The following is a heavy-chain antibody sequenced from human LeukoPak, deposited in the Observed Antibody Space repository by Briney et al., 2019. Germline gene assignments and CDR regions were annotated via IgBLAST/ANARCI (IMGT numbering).Heavy chain of an antibody. CDR3: ARGSYRGGYFDY. D-gene: IGHD1-26*01. CDR2: IYYSGST. CDR1: GGSISSSSYY. J-gene: IGHJ4*02. V-gene: IGHV4-39*07. Sequence: SETLSLTCTVSGGSISSSSYYWGWIRQPPGKGLEWIGSIYYSGSTYYNPSLKSRVTISVDTSKNQFSLKLSSATAADTAVYYCARGSYRGGYFDYWGQGTLVTVSS.